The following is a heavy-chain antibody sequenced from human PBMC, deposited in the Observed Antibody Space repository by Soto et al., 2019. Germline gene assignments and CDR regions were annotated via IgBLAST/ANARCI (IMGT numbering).Heavy chain of an antibody. CDR2: IWLDGSER. CDR3: ARDASGTTSFLAS. V-gene: IGHV3-33*01. J-gene: IGHJ5*01. D-gene: IGHD1-1*01. CDR1: GFMFGTSG. Sequence: GGSLRLSCEASGFMFGTSGMHWVRQAPGKGLEWVSGIWLDGSERYYSDSVKGRFTISRDNSKNTLFLQMNSLRVEDTAVYFCARDASGTTSFLASWGQGTLVTVSS.